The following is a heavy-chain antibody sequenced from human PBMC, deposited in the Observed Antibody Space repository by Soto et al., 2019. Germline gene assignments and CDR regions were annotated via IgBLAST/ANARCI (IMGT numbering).Heavy chain of an antibody. D-gene: IGHD4-17*01. CDR2: IKSKTDGGTT. Sequence: EVQLVESGGGLVKPGGSLRLSCAASGFTFSNAWMSWVRQAPGKGLEWVGRIKSKTDGGTTDYAAPVKGRFTISRDDSKNTLYLQMNSLKTEDTAVYYCTTDLYYGDYTNWFDPWGQGTLVTVSS. CDR1: GFTFSNAW. V-gene: IGHV3-15*01. CDR3: TTDLYYGDYTNWFDP. J-gene: IGHJ5*02.